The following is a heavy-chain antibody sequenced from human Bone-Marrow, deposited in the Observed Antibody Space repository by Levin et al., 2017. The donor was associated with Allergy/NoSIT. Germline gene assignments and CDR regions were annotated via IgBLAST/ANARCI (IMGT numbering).Heavy chain of an antibody. Sequence: EASVKVSCKTSGGTFKTDGINWVRQAPGHGLEWMGGVIPMYDTPNYAPRFHGRITISADSTTRTAYMEVSSLTSEDTALYYCAVARRYTTYGAFDYWGHGTLVTVSS. D-gene: IGHD3-16*02. V-gene: IGHV1-69*13. CDR1: GGTFKTDG. CDR2: VIPMYDTP. J-gene: IGHJ4*01. CDR3: AVARRYTTYGAFDY.